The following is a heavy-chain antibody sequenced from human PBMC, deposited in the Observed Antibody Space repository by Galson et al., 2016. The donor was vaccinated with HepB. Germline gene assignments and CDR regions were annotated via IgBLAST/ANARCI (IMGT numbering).Heavy chain of an antibody. CDR2: ISVNNGNT. Sequence: SVKVSCKASGGTFSSYSISWVRQAPGQGLEWMGWISVNNGNTNYAQKYQDRVTLTRDTSTSTVYMEVGSLRYDDTATYYCARDRLKYFDFWSGTGGAFDIWGQGTMVTVSS. CDR3: ARDRLKYFDFWSGTGGAFDI. V-gene: IGHV1-18*01. CDR1: GGTFSSYS. D-gene: IGHD3-3*01. J-gene: IGHJ3*02.